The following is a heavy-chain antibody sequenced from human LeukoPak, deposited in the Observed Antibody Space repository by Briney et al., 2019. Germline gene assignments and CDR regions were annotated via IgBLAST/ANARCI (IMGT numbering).Heavy chain of an antibody. CDR2: TSIGSGDT. J-gene: IGHJ4*02. D-gene: IGHD2-21*02. CDR1: GFTFSSYA. V-gene: IGHV3-11*05. Sequence: GGSLRLSCAASGFTFSSYAMSWVRQAPGKGLECVSYTSIGSGDTNYAGSVKGRFTISRDNAKNSLYLQMNSLRAEDTAVYYCARGGRTMTAYFVYWGQGTLVTVSS. CDR3: ARGGRTMTAYFVY.